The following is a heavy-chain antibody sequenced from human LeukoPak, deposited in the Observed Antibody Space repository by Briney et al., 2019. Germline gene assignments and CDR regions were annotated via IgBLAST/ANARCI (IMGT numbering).Heavy chain of an antibody. D-gene: IGHD6-6*01. CDR2: IWYDGSNK. CDR1: GFTFSSYG. V-gene: IGHV3-33*01. Sequence: GGSLRLSCAASGFTFSSYGMHWVRQAPGKGLEWVAVIWYDGSNKYYADSVKGRFTISRDNSKNTLYLQMNSLRAEDTAVYYCARDLIAARRYYYYYGMDVWGQGTTVTVSS. CDR3: ARDLIAARRYYYYYGMDV. J-gene: IGHJ6*02.